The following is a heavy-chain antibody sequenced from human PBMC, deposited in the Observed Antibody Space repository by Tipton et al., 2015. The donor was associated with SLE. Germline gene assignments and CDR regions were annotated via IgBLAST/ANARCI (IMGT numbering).Heavy chain of an antibody. CDR3: AKALLADY. Sequence: SNKYYADSVKGRFTISRDNSKNMLYLQMNSLRAEDTAVYYCAKALLADYWGQGTLVTVSS. CDR2: SNK. D-gene: IGHD3-3*01. V-gene: IGHV3-30*01. J-gene: IGHJ4*02.